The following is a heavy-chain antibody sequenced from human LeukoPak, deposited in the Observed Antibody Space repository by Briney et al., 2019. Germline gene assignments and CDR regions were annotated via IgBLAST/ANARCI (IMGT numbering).Heavy chain of an antibody. V-gene: IGHV3-7*03. CDR1: GFALSSHW. CDR2: VNRDGSGT. Sequence: GGSLRLSCAASGFALSSHWMTWVRQVPGRGPEWVANVNRDGSGTYYLDSVKGRFTISKDNAKNSLYLQMNSLRAEDTALYHCARNNGMDVWGQGVTVIASS. J-gene: IGHJ6*02. CDR3: ARNNGMDV.